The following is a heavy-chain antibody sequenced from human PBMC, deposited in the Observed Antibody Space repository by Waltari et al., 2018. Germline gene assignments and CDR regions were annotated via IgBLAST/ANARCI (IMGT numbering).Heavy chain of an antibody. CDR2: INHSGST. V-gene: IGHV4-34*01. CDR3: ARGKRISSGWYARGSAFDI. D-gene: IGHD6-19*01. J-gene: IGHJ3*02. Sequence: QVQLQQWGAGLLKPSETLSLTCAVYGGSFSGYYWRWIRQPPGKGLEWIGEINHSGSTNYNPSLKSRVTISVDTSKNQFSLKLSSVTAADTAVYYCARGKRISSGWYARGSAFDIWGQGTMVTVSS. CDR1: GGSFSGYY.